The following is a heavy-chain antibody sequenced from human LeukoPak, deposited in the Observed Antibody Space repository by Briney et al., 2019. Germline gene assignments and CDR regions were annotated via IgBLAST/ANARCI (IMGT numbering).Heavy chain of an antibody. CDR1: GGSFSGYY. CDR3: ARGKKRLFDY. J-gene: IGHJ4*02. D-gene: IGHD6-19*01. V-gene: IGHV4-34*01. CDR2: INHSGST. Sequence: PSETLSLTCAVYGGSFSGYYWSWVRQPPGKGLEWIGEINHSGSTNYNPSLKSRVTISVDTSKNQFSLKLSSVTAAGTAVYYCARGKKRLFDYWGQGTLVTVSS.